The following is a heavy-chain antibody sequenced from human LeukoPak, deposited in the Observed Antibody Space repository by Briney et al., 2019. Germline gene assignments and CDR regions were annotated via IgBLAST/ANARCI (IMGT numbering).Heavy chain of an antibody. CDR3: AKSQYCGGDCFANWFDP. Sequence: GASVKVSCKASGGTFSSYAISWVRQAPGQGLEWMGGIIPIFGTADYAQKFQGRVTITTDESTSTAYMELSSLRSEDTAVYYCAKSQYCGGDCFANWFDPWGQGTLVTVSS. V-gene: IGHV1-69*05. CDR1: GGTFSSYA. J-gene: IGHJ5*02. D-gene: IGHD2-21*02. CDR2: IIPIFGTA.